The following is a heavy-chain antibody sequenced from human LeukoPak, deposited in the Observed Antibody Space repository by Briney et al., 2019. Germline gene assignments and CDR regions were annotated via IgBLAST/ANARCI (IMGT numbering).Heavy chain of an antibody. CDR2: VYYNRIT. Sequence: SGTLSLTCIVSRVSLNTYFWSWIRQPPRKGLGWIGYVYYNRITNYNPSLKSRVSISLDTSKNQSSLRLNSVTAAETAVYYCVSQLGGTTFHWGQGTLVTVSS. D-gene: IGHD1/OR15-1a*01. CDR3: VSQLGGTTFH. V-gene: IGHV4-59*01. CDR1: RVSLNTYF. J-gene: IGHJ4*02.